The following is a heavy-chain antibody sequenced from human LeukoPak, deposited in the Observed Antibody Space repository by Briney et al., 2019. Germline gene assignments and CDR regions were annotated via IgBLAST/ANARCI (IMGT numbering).Heavy chain of an antibody. CDR2: ISGSGGST. CDR1: GFTFSSYA. D-gene: IGHD3-16*02. CDR3: AKDTFIMITFGGVIVEPRDDY. V-gene: IGHV3-23*01. J-gene: IGHJ4*02. Sequence: GGSLRLSCAASGFTFSSYAMSWVRQAPGKGLEWVSAISGSGGSTYYADSVKGRFTNSRDNSKNTLYLQMNSLRAEDTAVYYCAKDTFIMITFGGVIVEPRDDYWGQGTLVTVSS.